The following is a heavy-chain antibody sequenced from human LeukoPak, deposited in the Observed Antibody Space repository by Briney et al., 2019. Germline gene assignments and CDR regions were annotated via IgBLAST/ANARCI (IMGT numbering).Heavy chain of an antibody. CDR3: ARGGSSQLVVDY. CDR1: GGSISSYY. Sequence: NPSETLSLTCTVSGGSISSYYLSWIRQPPGKGLEWIGYIYYSGSTNYNPSLKSRVTISVDTSKNQFSLKLSSVTAADTAVYYCARGGSSQLVVDYWGQGTLVTVSS. J-gene: IGHJ4*02. D-gene: IGHD1-26*01. V-gene: IGHV4-59*01. CDR2: IYYSGST.